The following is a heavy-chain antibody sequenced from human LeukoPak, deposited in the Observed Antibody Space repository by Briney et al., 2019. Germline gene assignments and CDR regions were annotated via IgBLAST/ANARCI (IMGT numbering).Heavy chain of an antibody. CDR2: INPNSGGT. CDR3: AREDCSSTSCSGYIDV. J-gene: IGHJ6*03. CDR1: GYTFTGYY. V-gene: IGHV1-2*02. Sequence: GASVKVSCKASGYTFTGYYMHWVRQAPGQGLEWMGWINPNSGGTNYAQKFQGRVTMTRDTSISTAYMELSRLRSDDTAVYYCAREDCSSTSCSGYIDVWGKGTTVTVSS. D-gene: IGHD2-2*01.